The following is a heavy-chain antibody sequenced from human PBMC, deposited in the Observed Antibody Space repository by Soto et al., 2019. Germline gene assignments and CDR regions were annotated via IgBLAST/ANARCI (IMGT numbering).Heavy chain of an antibody. CDR2: ISGDGLST. J-gene: IGHJ3*02. V-gene: IGHV3-23*01. Sequence: EVQLLESGGGLVQPGGSLRLSCAGSGSTFTDFTMTWVRQAPGKGLEWVSAISGDGLSTYYGGSVKGRFTISRDNSKTTLYLQMNSLRAEDTAVYYCARRPDAFDIWGRGTMVTVSS. CDR3: ARRPDAFDI. CDR1: GSTFTDFT.